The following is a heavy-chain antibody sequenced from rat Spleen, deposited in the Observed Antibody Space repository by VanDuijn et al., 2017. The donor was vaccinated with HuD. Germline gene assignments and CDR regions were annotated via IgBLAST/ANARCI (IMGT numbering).Heavy chain of an antibody. CDR1: GFTFNNYW. V-gene: IGHV5-31*01. D-gene: IGHD1-12*01. Sequence: EVQLVESGGGLVQPGRSLKLSCVASGFTFNNYWMTWIRQAPGKGLEWVTSITNTGGSTYYPDSVKGRFTISRDNAKSTLYLQMNSLRSEDTATYYCTIGSHYFDDTKYYEYWGQGVMVTVSS. CDR3: TIGSHYFDDTKYYEY. CDR2: ITNTGGST. J-gene: IGHJ2*01.